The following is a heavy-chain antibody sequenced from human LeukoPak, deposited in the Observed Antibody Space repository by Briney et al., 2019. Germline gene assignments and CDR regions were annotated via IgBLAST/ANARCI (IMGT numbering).Heavy chain of an antibody. CDR1: GYTFTGYY. Sequence: AASVTVSCKASGYTFTGYYMHWVRQAPGQGLEWMGWINPNSGGTNYAQKFQGRVTITRDTSISTAYMELSRLRSDDTAVYYCARGAFLRWLAPILHNWFDPWGQGTLVTVSS. CDR3: ARGAFLRWLAPILHNWFDP. CDR2: INPNSGGT. D-gene: IGHD6-19*01. J-gene: IGHJ5*02. V-gene: IGHV1-2*02.